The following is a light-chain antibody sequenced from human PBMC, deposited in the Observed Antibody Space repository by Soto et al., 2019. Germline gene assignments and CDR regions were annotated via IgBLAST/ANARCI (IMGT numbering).Light chain of an antibody. J-gene: IGLJ2*01. Sequence: QSVLTQPPSASGTPGQRVTISCSGSSSNIGSNTVNWYQQFPGTAPKLLMYGNNQRSSGVPYRFSGSKSGTSASLAISGLQSEDEADYYCATWDDSLNGVLFGGGTKLTVL. CDR2: GNN. CDR1: SSNIGSNT. V-gene: IGLV1-44*01. CDR3: ATWDDSLNGVL.